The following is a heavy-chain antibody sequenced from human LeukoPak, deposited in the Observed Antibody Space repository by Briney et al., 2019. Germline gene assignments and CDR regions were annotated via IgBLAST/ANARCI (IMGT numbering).Heavy chain of an antibody. Sequence: GGSLRLSCAASGFTFSSFGMQGVRRAPGKGLEWVAFIRYDGSIKYYADSVKGRFTISRDNSQKTLYLQMNSLRAEDTAVYYCARDKGGSGYDHLDSWGQGTLVTVSS. CDR1: GFTFSSFG. D-gene: IGHD5-12*01. CDR3: ARDKGGSGYDHLDS. V-gene: IGHV3-30*02. CDR2: IRYDGSIK. J-gene: IGHJ4*02.